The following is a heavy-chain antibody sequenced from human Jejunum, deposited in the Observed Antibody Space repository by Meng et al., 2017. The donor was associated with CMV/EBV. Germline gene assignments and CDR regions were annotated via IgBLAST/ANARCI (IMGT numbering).Heavy chain of an antibody. CDR2: ISFSTSYI. D-gene: IGHD4-23*01. V-gene: IGHV3-21*02. Sequence: VQQVEYGGGLVKTGGSLMLSCAASGFTFSRYSMNWVRQAQGKGLEWVSSISFSTSYIYYADSVKGRFTISRDNAKNTLYLQMNSLRAEDTAVYYCAKDGHGGNLGLLDYWGQGTLVTVFS. J-gene: IGHJ4*02. CDR1: GFTFSRYS. CDR3: AKDGHGGNLGLLDY.